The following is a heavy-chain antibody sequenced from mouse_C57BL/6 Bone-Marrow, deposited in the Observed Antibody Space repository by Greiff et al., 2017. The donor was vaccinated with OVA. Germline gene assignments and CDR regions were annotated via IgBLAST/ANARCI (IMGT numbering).Heavy chain of an antibody. D-gene: IGHD1-1*01. CDR2: ISSGGSYT. J-gene: IGHJ2*01. V-gene: IGHV5-6*01. CDR3: ARHAYGSNDFDY. Sequence: EVKLMESGGDLVKPGGSLKLSCAASGFTFSSYGMSWVRQTPDKRLEWVATISSGGSYTYYPDNVKGRFTITRDNAKNTLYLQMSSLKSEDTAMYCCARHAYGSNDFDYWGQGTTLTVSS. CDR1: GFTFSSYG.